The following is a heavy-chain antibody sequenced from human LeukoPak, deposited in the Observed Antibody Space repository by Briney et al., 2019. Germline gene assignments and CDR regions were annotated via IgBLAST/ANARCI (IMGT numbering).Heavy chain of an antibody. D-gene: IGHD6-19*01. CDR3: ARDSSGWYDY. CDR1: GFIVSSHF. CDR2: IYAGGST. Sequence: PGGSLRLSCAASGFIVSSHFMNWVRQAPGKGLEWVSVIYAGGSTYYADSVKGRFTISRDNSKNTLHLQMDSLRAEDTAVYYCARDSSGWYDYWGQGTLVTVSS. V-gene: IGHV3-53*01. J-gene: IGHJ4*02.